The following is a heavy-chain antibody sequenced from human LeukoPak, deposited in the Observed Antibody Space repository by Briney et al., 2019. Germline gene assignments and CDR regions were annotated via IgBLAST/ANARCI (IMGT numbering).Heavy chain of an antibody. J-gene: IGHJ6*02. CDR2: IIPIFGTA. CDR1: GGTFSSYA. CDR3: ARERVRGVIIAYYYYGMDV. Sequence: SVTVSCTASGGTFSSYAISWVRQAPGQGLEWMGGIIPIFGTANYAQKFQGRVTITADESTSTAYMELGSLRSEDTAVYYCARERVRGVIIAYYYYGMDVWGQGTTVTVSS. V-gene: IGHV1-69*13. D-gene: IGHD3-10*01.